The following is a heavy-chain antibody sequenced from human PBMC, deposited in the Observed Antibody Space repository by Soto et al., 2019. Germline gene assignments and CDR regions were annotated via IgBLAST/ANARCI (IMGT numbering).Heavy chain of an antibody. CDR2: ISYDGSNK. J-gene: IGHJ4*02. CDR1: GFTFSSYG. V-gene: IGHV3-30*18. D-gene: IGHD2-2*01. CDR3: AKDILIGYCSSTSCPLFDY. Sequence: GGSLRLSCAASGFTFSSYGMHWVRQAPGKGLEWVAVISYDGSNKYYADSVKGRFTISRDNSKNTLYLQMNSLRAEDTAVYYCAKDILIGYCSSTSCPLFDYWGQGTLVTVSS.